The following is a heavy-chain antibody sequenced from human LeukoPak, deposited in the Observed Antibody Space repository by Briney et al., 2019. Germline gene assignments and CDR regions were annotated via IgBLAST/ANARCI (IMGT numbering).Heavy chain of an antibody. CDR2: ISGSGGST. D-gene: IGHD1-26*01. V-gene: IGHV3-23*01. J-gene: IGHJ4*02. CDR3: AKEEQEDRHLVGAIMGFFGY. CDR1: GFTFSSYA. Sequence: GGSLRLSCAASGFTFSSYAMSWVRQAPGKGLEWVSAISGSGGSTYYADSVKGRFTISRDNSKNTLYLQMNSLRGEDTAVYFCAKEEQEDRHLVGAIMGFFGYWGQGILVTVSS.